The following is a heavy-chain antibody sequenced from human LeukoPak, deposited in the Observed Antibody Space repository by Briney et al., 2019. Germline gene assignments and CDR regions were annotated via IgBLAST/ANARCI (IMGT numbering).Heavy chain of an antibody. CDR3: ARVPTVTFFDN. V-gene: IGHV4-59*05. D-gene: IGHD4-17*01. CDR2: IYYSRST. Sequence: PSETLSLTCTVSGGSISSYYWSWIRQPPGKGLEWIGSIYYSRSTYYHPSLKSRVTISVDTSKNQFPLKLSSVSAADTAVYHCARVPTVTFFDNWGQGTPGTVSS. J-gene: IGHJ4*02. CDR1: GGSISSYY.